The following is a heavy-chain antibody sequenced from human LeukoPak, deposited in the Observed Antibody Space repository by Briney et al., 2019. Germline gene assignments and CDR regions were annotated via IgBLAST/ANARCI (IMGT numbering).Heavy chain of an antibody. CDR1: VGTFSSYA. Sequence: ASVKVSFKASVGTFSSYAISWVRQAPGQGLEWMGGIIPIFGTANYAQKVQGRVTITAGESTSTASMALSRLRSEDTAVYYCARELMSYYDSSGQYYFDYWGQGTLVTVSS. V-gene: IGHV1-69*13. CDR2: IIPIFGTA. J-gene: IGHJ4*02. D-gene: IGHD3-22*01. CDR3: ARELMSYYDSSGQYYFDY.